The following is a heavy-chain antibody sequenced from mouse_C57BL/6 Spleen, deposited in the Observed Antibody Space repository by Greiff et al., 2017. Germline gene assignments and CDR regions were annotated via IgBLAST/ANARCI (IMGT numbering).Heavy chain of an antibody. CDR1: GFTFSDAW. CDR2: IRNKANNHAT. V-gene: IGHV6-6*01. J-gene: IGHJ2*01. Sequence: EVKLVESGGGLVQPGGSMKLSCAASGFTFSDAWMDWVRQSPEKGLEWVAEIRNKANNHATYYAESVKGRFTISRDDAKSSVYLQMDSLRAEDTGIYYCARRRQWIFGGWGKGATLTVAS. D-gene: IGHD1-3*01. CDR3: ARRRQWIFGG.